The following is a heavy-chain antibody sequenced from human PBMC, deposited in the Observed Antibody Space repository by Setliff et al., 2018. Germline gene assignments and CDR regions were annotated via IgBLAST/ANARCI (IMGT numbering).Heavy chain of an antibody. V-gene: IGHV4-61*01. CDR1: GDSISRSTYY. Sequence: KTSETLSLTCTLSGDSISRSTYYWSWIRQPPGKGLEWIGYIYSSGSTNYNPSLKSRVTISIDTSKNQFSLKLSSVTASDTAVYYCARDTAAAGIDYWGQGTLVTVSS. CDR2: IYSSGST. D-gene: IGHD6-13*01. CDR3: ARDTAAAGIDY. J-gene: IGHJ4*02.